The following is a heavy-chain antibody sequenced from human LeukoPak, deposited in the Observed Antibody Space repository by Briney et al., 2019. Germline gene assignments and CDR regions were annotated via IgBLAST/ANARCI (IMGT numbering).Heavy chain of an antibody. V-gene: IGHV3-74*01. Sequence: PGGSLRLSCAASSFSFNTYWMLWVRQAPGKGLVWASRINTDGTSTTYADSVKGRFTISRDNAKNTLYLQMSSLRVEDTAVYYCARVGGSYSIDYWGQGTLVTVSS. D-gene: IGHD1-26*01. CDR2: INTDGTST. J-gene: IGHJ4*02. CDR3: ARVGGSYSIDY. CDR1: SFSFNTYW.